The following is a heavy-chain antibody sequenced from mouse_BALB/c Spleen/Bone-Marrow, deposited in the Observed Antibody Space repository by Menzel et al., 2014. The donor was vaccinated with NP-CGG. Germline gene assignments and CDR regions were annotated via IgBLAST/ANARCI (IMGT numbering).Heavy chain of an antibody. V-gene: IGHV1S81*02. CDR2: INPSNGGT. D-gene: IGHD2-12*01. CDR1: GYTFTSYY. J-gene: IGHJ4*01. CDR3: TRSRRAMDH. Sequence: VKLMESGAELVKPGASVKLSCKASGYTFTSYYMCWVKQRPGQGLEWIGEINPSNGGTNFSEKFKSKATLTVDKSSSTAYMSLSSLTSEDSAVYYCTRSRRAMDHWGQGTSVTVSS.